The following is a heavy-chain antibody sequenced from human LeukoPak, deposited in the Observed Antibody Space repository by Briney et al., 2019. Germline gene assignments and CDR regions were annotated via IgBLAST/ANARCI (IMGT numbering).Heavy chain of an antibody. D-gene: IGHD2-2*01. CDR2: VYHSGST. Sequence: SETLSLTCAVSGGSISSGGYSWSWIRQPPGKGLEWIGYVYHSGSTYYNPSLKSRVTISVDRSKNQFSLKLSSVTAADTAVYYCARGGYCSSTSCSSNWFDPWGQGTLVTVSS. J-gene: IGHJ5*02. V-gene: IGHV4-30-2*01. CDR1: GGSISSGGYS. CDR3: ARGGYCSSTSCSSNWFDP.